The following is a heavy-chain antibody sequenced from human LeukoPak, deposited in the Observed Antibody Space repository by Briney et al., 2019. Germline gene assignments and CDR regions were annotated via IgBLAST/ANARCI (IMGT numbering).Heavy chain of an antibody. CDR1: GYTFTDYN. CDR2: INPNCGGS. CDR3: ARDGHFDY. Sequence: GASVNVSFQASGYTFTDYNMQGLRQAPGQGLEWIGWINPNCGGSDYAQKFQGRVDMTRDMSISTDYMELSRLRSDDTAVYYCARDGHFDYWGQGTLVTVTS. J-gene: IGHJ4*02. V-gene: IGHV1-2*02.